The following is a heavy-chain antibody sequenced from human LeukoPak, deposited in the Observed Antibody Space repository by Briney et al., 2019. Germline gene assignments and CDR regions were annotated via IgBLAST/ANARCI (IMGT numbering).Heavy chain of an antibody. D-gene: IGHD6-19*01. J-gene: IGHJ6*03. Sequence: GGSLRLSCAASGFTFSSYAMHWVRQAPGKGLEWVAVISYDGSNKYYADSVKGRFTISRDNSKNTLYLQMNSLRAEDTAVYYCARETHSGWYGNYYYYMDVWGKGTTVTVSS. CDR1: GFTFSSYA. V-gene: IGHV3-30*01. CDR3: ARETHSGWYGNYYYYMDV. CDR2: ISYDGSNK.